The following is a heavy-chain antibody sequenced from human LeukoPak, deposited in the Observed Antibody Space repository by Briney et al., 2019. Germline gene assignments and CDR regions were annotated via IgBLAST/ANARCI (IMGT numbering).Heavy chain of an antibody. J-gene: IGHJ4*02. CDR3: AKRGMTTVKEGFDY. Sequence: GGSLRLSCAASGFTFSTYAMSWVRQGPGKGLEWVSAVSGSGVSTYYADSVKGRFTISRDNSKNTLYLQMNGLRAEDTAVYYCAKRGMTTVKEGFDYWGQGTLVSFSS. CDR1: GFTFSTYA. D-gene: IGHD4-11*01. V-gene: IGHV3-23*01. CDR2: VSGSGVST.